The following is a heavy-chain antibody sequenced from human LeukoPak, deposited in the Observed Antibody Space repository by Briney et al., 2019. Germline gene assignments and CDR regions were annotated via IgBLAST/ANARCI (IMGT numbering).Heavy chain of an antibody. J-gene: IGHJ4*02. CDR1: GFTFSSYA. V-gene: IGHV3-23*01. Sequence: GGSLRLSCAASGFTFSSYAMSWVRQAPGKGLEWVSAISAGGGTTYYGDSVKGRFTISRDKSKTTLYLQMNSLKAEDTAMYYCAKERDGGSNTRAKGFDYWGQGTLVTVSS. CDR2: ISAGGGTT. CDR3: AKERDGGSNTRAKGFDY. D-gene: IGHD3-16*01.